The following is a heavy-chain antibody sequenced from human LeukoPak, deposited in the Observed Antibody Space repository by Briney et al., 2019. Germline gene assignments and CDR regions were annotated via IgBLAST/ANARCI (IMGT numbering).Heavy chain of an antibody. Sequence: SETLSLTCTVSGGSISSYYWSWIRQPPGKGLEWIGEINHSGSTNYNPSLKSRATISVDTSKNQFSLKLSSVTAADTAVYYCARGRTWGLLHYFDYWGQGTLVTVSS. CDR1: GGSISSYY. J-gene: IGHJ4*02. CDR3: ARGRTWGLLHYFDY. CDR2: INHSGST. V-gene: IGHV4-34*01. D-gene: IGHD7-27*01.